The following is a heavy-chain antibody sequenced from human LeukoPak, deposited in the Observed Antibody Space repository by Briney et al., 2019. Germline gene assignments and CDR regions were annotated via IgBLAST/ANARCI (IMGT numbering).Heavy chain of an antibody. V-gene: IGHV1-2*02. CDR1: GYTFTGHY. J-gene: IGHJ6*03. Sequence: ASVKVSCKASGYTFTGHYMHWVRQAPGQGLEWMGWIRPNSGDTDYAQRFQGRVTMTRDTSNSTAYMELSRLRSDDTAVYYCARAAIAVASDYHYHFMDVWGKGTTVTVSS. D-gene: IGHD6-19*01. CDR3: ARAAIAVASDYHYHFMDV. CDR2: IRPNSGDT.